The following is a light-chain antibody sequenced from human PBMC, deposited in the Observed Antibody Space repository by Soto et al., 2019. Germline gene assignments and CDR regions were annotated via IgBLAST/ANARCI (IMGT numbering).Light chain of an antibody. CDR3: LQYFNYPPWT. J-gene: IGKJ1*01. CDR2: AAS. V-gene: IGKV1-17*01. Sequence: DIEMTQSPSSLSASVGDRVIITCRPSQDIGSDLGWYQQKPGKAPRRLVYAASSLHSGVPSRFSGSKYGTEFTITSSSLQPEDFATYDCLQYFNYPPWTFGQGTKVEIK. CDR1: QDIGSD.